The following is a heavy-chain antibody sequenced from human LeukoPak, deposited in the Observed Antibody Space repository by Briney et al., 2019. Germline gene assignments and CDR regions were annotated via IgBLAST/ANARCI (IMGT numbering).Heavy chain of an antibody. J-gene: IGHJ5*02. CDR1: GYTFTDYY. D-gene: IGHD6-13*01. CDR2: INPNSGGS. CDR3: ARGSYWYDA. Sequence: ASVTVSCKASGYTFTDYYIQWVRQAPGQGLEWMGWINPNSGGSNYAQKFQGRVTMTRDRSISTAYMELKSLRSDDTAVYYCARGSYWYDAWGQGTLVTVSS. V-gene: IGHV1-2*02.